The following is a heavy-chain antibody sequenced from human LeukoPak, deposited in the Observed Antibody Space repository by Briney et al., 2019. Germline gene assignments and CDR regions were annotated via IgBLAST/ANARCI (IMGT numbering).Heavy chain of an antibody. CDR3: ARSPIRIVVVVAATHFDY. CDR2: INPNSGGT. V-gene: IGHV1-2*02. CDR1: GYTFTGYY. Sequence: VASVKVSCKASGYTFTGYYMHWVRQAPGQGLEWMGWINPNSGGTNYAQKFQGRVTMTRDTSISTAYMELSRLRSDDTAVYYCARSPIRIVVVVAATHFDYWGQGTLVTVSS. J-gene: IGHJ4*02. D-gene: IGHD2-15*01.